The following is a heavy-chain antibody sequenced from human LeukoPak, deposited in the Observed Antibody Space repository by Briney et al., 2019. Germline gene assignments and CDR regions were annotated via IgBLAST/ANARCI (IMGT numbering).Heavy chain of an antibody. D-gene: IGHD6-13*01. CDR1: GYSISSGYY. Sequence: SETLSLTGTVSGYSISSGYYWGWIRQPPGKGLEWIGEINHSGSTNYNPSLKSRVTISVDTSKNQFSLKLSSVTAADTAVYYCARGGTNIAAAEFDCWGQGTLVTVSS. J-gene: IGHJ4*02. CDR3: ARGGTNIAAAEFDC. CDR2: INHSGST. V-gene: IGHV4-38-2*02.